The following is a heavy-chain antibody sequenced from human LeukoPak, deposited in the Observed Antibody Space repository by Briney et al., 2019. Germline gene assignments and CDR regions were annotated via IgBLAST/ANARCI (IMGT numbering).Heavy chain of an antibody. CDR1: GGSFSGYY. CDR3: ARRRVVPAARRGYFGY. Sequence: SETLSLTCAVYGGSFSGYYWSWIRQPPGKGLEWIGEINHSGSTNYNPSLKSRVTISVDTSKNQFSLKLSSGTAAGTAVYYCARRRVVPAARRGYFGYGGQGTLVTVSS. V-gene: IGHV4-34*01. CDR2: INHSGST. J-gene: IGHJ4*02. D-gene: IGHD2-2*01.